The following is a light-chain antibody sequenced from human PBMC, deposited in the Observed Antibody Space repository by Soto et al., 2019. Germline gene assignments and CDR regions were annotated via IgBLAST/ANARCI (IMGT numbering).Light chain of an antibody. CDR3: CSYAGLVAYV. V-gene: IGLV2-23*02. CDR1: TTDIGNYNL. CDR2: EVS. Sequence: SAVRRLGNECRSRWQPNNYTCTGTTTDIGNYNLVSWYQLVPGKAPKFIIFEVSKRPSGVSDRFSGSKSGNTASLTISGLQADDEADYYCCSYAGLVAYVFGPGPTVPVL. J-gene: IGLJ1*01.